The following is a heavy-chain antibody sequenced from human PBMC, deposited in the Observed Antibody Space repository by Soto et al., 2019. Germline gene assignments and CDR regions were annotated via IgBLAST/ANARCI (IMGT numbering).Heavy chain of an antibody. CDR1: GFTFSSYS. D-gene: IGHD4-4*01. V-gene: IGHV3-21*01. J-gene: IGHJ4*02. Sequence: GGSLRLSCAASGFTFSSYSMNWVRQAPGKGLEWVSSISSSSSYIYYADSVKGRFTISRDNAKNSLYLQMNSLRAEDTAVYYCASATVTRGPDYWGQGTLVTVSS. CDR2: ISSSSSYI. CDR3: ASATVTRGPDY.